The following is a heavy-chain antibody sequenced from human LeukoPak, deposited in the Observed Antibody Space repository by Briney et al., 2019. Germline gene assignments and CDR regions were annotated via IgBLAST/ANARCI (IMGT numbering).Heavy chain of an antibody. J-gene: IGHJ4*02. V-gene: IGHV4-59*01. CDR3: ARDRASAGGFDY. CDR2: IYYSGTT. Sequence: SETLSLTCSVSGGSISSYYWSWIRQPPGKGLEWIGYIYYSGTTNYNPSLQSRVTVSVATSKNQFSLKLSSVTAADTALYYCARDRASAGGFDYWGQRTLVTVSS. CDR1: GGSISSYY. D-gene: IGHD2-15*01.